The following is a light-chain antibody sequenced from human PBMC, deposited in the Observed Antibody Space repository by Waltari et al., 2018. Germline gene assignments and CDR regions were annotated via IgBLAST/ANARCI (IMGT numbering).Light chain of an antibody. Sequence: EIVLTQSPGLLSLSPGERATLSCRASQSVSSSYLAWFRLRPGQAPRLLIYGASTRATGIPDRFSGRGSGTDFTLVISRLEPEDFAVYYCQQYADSPLTFGQGTSLEIK. CDR3: QQYADSPLT. J-gene: IGKJ2*01. CDR1: QSVSSSY. CDR2: GAS. V-gene: IGKV3-20*01.